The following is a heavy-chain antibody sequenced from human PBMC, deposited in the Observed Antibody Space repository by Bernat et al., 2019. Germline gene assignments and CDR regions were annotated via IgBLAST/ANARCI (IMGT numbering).Heavy chain of an antibody. CDR1: GFTFDDYT. CDR2: ISWDGGST. D-gene: IGHD6-6*01. J-gene: IGHJ4*02. CDR3: AKDYASSVSYFDY. V-gene: IGHV3-43*01. Sequence: EVQLVESGGVVVQPGGSLRLSCAASGFTFDDYTMRWVRQAPGKGLEWVSLISWDGGSTYYADSVKGRFTISRDNSKNSLYLQMNSLRTEDTALYYCAKDYASSVSYFDYWGQGTLVTVSS.